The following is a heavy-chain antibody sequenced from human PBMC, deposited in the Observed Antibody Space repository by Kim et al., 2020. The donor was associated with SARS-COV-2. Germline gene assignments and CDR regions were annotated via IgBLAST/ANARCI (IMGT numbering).Heavy chain of an antibody. D-gene: IGHD3-22*01. Sequence: GGSLRLSCAASGFTFSSYAMRWVRQAPGKGLEWVSAISGSGSSTYYADPVKGRFTISRDNSKNTLYLQMTSPRAEDTAVYYCAKVSDDSSGYYPAEYFQHWGQGTLVTVSS. CDR3: AKVSDDSSGYYPAEYFQH. J-gene: IGHJ1*01. CDR1: GFTFSSYA. CDR2: ISGSGSST. V-gene: IGHV3-23*01.